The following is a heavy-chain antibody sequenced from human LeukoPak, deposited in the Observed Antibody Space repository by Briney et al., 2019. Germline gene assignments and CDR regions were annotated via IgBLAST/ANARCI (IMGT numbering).Heavy chain of an antibody. D-gene: IGHD6-13*01. CDR1: GGSISSGSYY. Sequence: SETLSLTCTVSGGSISSGSYYWSWIRQPAGKGLEWIGRIYTSGSTNYNPSLKSRVTISVDTSKNQFSLKLSSVTAADTAVYYCAGGAVEAAAGTYYYYMDVWGKGTTVTISS. J-gene: IGHJ6*03. V-gene: IGHV4-61*02. CDR2: IYTSGST. CDR3: AGGAVEAAAGTYYYYMDV.